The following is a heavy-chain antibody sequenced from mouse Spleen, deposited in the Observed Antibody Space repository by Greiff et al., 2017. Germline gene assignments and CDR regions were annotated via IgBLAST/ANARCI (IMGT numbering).Heavy chain of an antibody. J-gene: IGHJ3*01. CDR3: ARGYGSSYVPFAY. CDR2: INPSSGYT. Sequence: VKLQESGAELARPGASVKMSCKASGYTFTSYTMHWVKQRPGQGLEWIGYINPSSGYTKYNQKFKDKATLTADKSSSTAYMQLSSLTSEDSAVYYCARGYGSSYVPFAYWGQGTLVTVSA. CDR1: GYTFTSYT. D-gene: IGHD1-1*01. V-gene: IGHV1-4*01.